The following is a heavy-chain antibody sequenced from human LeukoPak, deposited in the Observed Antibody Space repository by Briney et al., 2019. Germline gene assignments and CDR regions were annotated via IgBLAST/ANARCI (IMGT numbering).Heavy chain of an antibody. CDR1: GGSISSSSYY. Sequence: SETLSLTCTVSGGSISSSSYYWGWIRQPLGKGLEWIGYIYYSGSTYYNPSLKSRVTISVDTSKNQFSLKLSSVTAADTAVYYCARGSWFGELRAVDYWGQGTLVTVSS. J-gene: IGHJ4*02. V-gene: IGHV4-30-4*08. CDR3: ARGSWFGELRAVDY. CDR2: IYYSGST. D-gene: IGHD3-10*01.